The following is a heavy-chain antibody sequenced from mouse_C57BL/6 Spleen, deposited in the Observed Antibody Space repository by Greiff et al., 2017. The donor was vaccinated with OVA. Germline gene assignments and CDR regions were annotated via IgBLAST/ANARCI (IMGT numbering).Heavy chain of an antibody. D-gene: IGHD3-2*02. CDR1: GYAFSSYW. J-gene: IGHJ3*01. Sequence: VQLKESGAELVKPGASVKISCKASGYAFSSYWMNWVKQRPGKGLEWIGQIYPGDGDTNYNGKFKGKATLTADKSSSTAYMQLSSLTSEVSAVYFCASRDSSGPPWCAYWGQGTLVTVSA. CDR3: ASRDSSGPPWCAY. CDR2: IYPGDGDT. V-gene: IGHV1-80*01.